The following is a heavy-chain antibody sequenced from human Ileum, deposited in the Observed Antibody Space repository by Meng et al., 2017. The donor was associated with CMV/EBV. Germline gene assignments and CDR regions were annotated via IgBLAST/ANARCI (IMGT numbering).Heavy chain of an antibody. CDR1: GGSISSMSYS. J-gene: IGHJ4*02. CDR3: ARVGAMVRGPHFDY. D-gene: IGHD3-10*01. V-gene: IGHV4-39*07. CDR2: IYYSGST. Sequence: LQLQESGPSLVEPSETLSLTRNVSGGSISSMSYSWGWIRQPPGKGLEWIGSIYYSGSTYYNPSLKSRVTIAVDTSKNQFSLKLSSVTAADTAVYYCARVGAMVRGPHFDYWGQGTLVTVSS.